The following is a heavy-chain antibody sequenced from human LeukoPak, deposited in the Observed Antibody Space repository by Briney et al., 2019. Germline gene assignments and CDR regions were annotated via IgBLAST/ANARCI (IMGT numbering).Heavy chain of an antibody. Sequence: GASVKVSCKASGYTFTSYDINWVRQAPGQGLGWMGWMNPNSGNTGYAQKFQGRVTMTRNTSISTAYMELSSLRSGDTAVYYCARGSSSWRICYHYYYGMDVWGQGTTVTVSS. CDR2: MNPNSGNT. J-gene: IGHJ6*02. D-gene: IGHD6-13*01. CDR1: GYTFTSYD. CDR3: ARGSSSWRICYHYYYGMDV. V-gene: IGHV1-8*01.